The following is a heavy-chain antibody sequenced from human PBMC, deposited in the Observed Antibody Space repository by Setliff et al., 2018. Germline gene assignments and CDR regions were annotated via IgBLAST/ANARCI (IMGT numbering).Heavy chain of an antibody. J-gene: IGHJ4*02. CDR1: GFTFSNYL. CDR2: ISVSGGGT. D-gene: IGHD4-17*01. V-gene: IGHV3-23*01. Sequence: GESLKISCAASGFTFSNYLMTWVRQAPGKGLEWVSTISVSGGGTYYADSVKGRFTISRDNSKNTLYLQMNSLRAEDTAVYYCAKGYGEYKIYFDYWGQRTLVTVSS. CDR3: AKGYGEYKIYFDY.